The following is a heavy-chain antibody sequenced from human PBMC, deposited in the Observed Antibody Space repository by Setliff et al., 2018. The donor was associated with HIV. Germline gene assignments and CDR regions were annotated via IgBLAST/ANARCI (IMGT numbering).Heavy chain of an antibody. CDR2: IYHSGST. J-gene: IGHJ4*02. CDR3: GRGGDGYWTGYLLND. CDR1: GYSISSGYY. V-gene: IGHV4-38-2*01. D-gene: IGHD3-3*01. Sequence: PSETLSLTCAVSGYSISSGYYWGWIRQPPGKGLEWIGSIYHSGSTYYNPSLKSRVTISVGTSKNQFSLKLSSVTAAGTAVYYCGRGGDGYWTGYLLNDWGQGTLVTVSS.